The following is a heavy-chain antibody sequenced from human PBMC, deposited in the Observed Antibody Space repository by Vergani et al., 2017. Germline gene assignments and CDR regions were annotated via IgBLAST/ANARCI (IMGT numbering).Heavy chain of an antibody. J-gene: IGHJ4*02. CDR2: MNPNSGNT. CDR1: GYTFTSYD. V-gene: IGHV1-8*01. CDR3: ARIPHGYYYGSGSYYNGYFDY. D-gene: IGHD3-10*01. Sequence: QVQLVQSGAEVKKPGASVKVSCKASGYTFTSYDINWVRQATGQGLEWMGWMNPNSGNTGYAQKFQGRVTMTRKTSIRTAYMELSSLRSEATAVYYCARIPHGYYYGSGSYYNGYFDYWGQGTLVTVSS.